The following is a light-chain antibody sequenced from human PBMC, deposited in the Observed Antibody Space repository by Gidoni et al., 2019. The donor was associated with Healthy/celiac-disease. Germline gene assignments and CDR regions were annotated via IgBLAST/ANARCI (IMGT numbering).Light chain of an antibody. Sequence: DIQMTQSPSTLSASVGDRVTITCRARQSISSWLAWYQQKPGKAPKLLIYKASSLESGVPSRFSGSGSGTEFTLTISSLQPDDFATYYCQQYNSYSYTFXQXTKLXIK. CDR3: QQYNSYSYT. J-gene: IGKJ2*01. CDR2: KAS. CDR1: QSISSW. V-gene: IGKV1-5*03.